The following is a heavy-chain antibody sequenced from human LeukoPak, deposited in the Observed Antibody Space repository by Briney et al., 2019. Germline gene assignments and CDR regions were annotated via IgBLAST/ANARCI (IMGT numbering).Heavy chain of an antibody. J-gene: IGHJ4*02. V-gene: IGHV3-21*01. D-gene: IGHD3-22*01. CDR3: ASSHRITMIWGARDQPHFDY. CDR2: ISSSSSYI. CDR1: GFTFSSYS. Sequence: PGGSLRLSCAASGFTFSSYSMNWVRQAPGKGLEWVSSISSSSSYIYYADSVKGRFTISRDNAKNSLYLQMNSLRAEDTAVYYCASSHRITMIWGARDQPHFDYWGQGTLVTVSS.